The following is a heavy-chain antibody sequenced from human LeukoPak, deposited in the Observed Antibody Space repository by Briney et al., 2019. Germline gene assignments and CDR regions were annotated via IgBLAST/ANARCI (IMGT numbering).Heavy chain of an antibody. V-gene: IGHV4-34*01. CDR3: ARLRFLERLGNQQPAFDI. D-gene: IGHD3-3*01. CDR2: INHSGST. CDR1: GGSFSGYY. J-gene: IGHJ3*02. Sequence: SETLSLTCAVYGGSFSGYYWSWIRQPPGKGLEWIGEINHSGSTNYNPSLKSRVTISVDTSKNQFSLKLSSATAADTAVYYCARLRFLERLGNQQPAFDIWGQGTMVTVSS.